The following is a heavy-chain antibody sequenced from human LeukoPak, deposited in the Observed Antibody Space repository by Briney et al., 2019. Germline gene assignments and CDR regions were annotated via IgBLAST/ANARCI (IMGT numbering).Heavy chain of an antibody. CDR1: GFTFSSYA. V-gene: IGHV3-64*01. CDR2: ISSNGGST. CDR3: ARGGQYCSGGSCSKPPHY. J-gene: IGHJ4*02. D-gene: IGHD2-15*01. Sequence: PGGSLRLSCAASGFTFSSYAMHWVRQAPGKGLEYVSAISSNGGSTYYANPVKGRFTISRDNSKNTLYLQMGSLRAEDMAVYYCARGGQYCSGGSCSKPPHYWGQGTLVTVSS.